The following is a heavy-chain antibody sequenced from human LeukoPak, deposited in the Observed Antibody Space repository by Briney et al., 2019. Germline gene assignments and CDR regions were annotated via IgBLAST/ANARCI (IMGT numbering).Heavy chain of an antibody. CDR1: GFTVSSNY. V-gene: IGHV3-66*01. J-gene: IGHJ5*02. CDR3: ARSTVTFNWFDP. Sequence: QAGGSLRLSCAASGFTVSSNYISWVRQAPGKGLEWVSVIYSGGSTYYADSVKGRFTISRDNSKNTLYLQMNSLRAEDTAVYYCARSTVTFNWFDPWGQGTLVTVSS. CDR2: IYSGGST. D-gene: IGHD4-11*01.